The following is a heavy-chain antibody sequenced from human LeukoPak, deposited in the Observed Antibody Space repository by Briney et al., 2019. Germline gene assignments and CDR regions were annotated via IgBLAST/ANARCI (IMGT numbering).Heavy chain of an antibody. D-gene: IGHD3-3*01. CDR1: GGSFSGYY. Sequence: KTSETLSLTCAVYGGSFSGYYWSWIRQPPGKGLEWIGEINHSGSTNYNPSLKSRVTISVDTSKNQFSLKLSSVTAADTAVYYCARVSRFLEWLRADWFDPWGQGTLVTVSS. CDR2: INHSGST. CDR3: ARVSRFLEWLRADWFDP. J-gene: IGHJ5*02. V-gene: IGHV4-34*01.